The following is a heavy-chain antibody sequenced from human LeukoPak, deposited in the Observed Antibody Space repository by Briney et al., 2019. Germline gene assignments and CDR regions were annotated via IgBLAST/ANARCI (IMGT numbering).Heavy chain of an antibody. CDR1: GGSISSYY. D-gene: IGHD3-22*01. CDR2: IYTSGST. CDR3: AGAYYYDSSGYYYRY. Sequence: SETLSLTCTVSGGSISSYYWSWIRRPAGKGLEWIGRIYTSGSTNYNPSLKSRVTISVDKSKNQFSLKLSSVTAADTAVYYCAGAYYYDSSGYYYRYWGQGTLVTVSS. V-gene: IGHV4-4*07. J-gene: IGHJ4*02.